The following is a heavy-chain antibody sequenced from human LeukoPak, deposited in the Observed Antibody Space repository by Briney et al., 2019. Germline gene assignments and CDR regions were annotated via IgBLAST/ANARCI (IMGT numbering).Heavy chain of an antibody. D-gene: IGHD4-17*01. V-gene: IGHV3-9*01. Sequence: PGGSLRLSCTASGFTFHHYAMYWVRQAPGKGLEWVSGITWNSGKIAYADSVMGRFTISRDNAKNSLYLQMNSLKPEDAALYYCVKATSTYGDSDLWGGGTLVTVSS. CDR2: ITWNSGKI. CDR1: GFTFHHYA. J-gene: IGHJ2*01. CDR3: VKATSTYGDSDL.